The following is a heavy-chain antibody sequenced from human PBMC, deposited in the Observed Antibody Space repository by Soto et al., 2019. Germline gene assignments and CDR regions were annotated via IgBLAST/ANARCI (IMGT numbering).Heavy chain of an antibody. D-gene: IGHD3-3*01. Sequence: GESLKISCQGSGYSFTSHWITWVRQTPGKGLEWMGRIDPSVSYTNYSPSFQGRVTISADRSISTAFLQWSSLEASDTAIYYCARRLSGPKEECNAYYFYGLDVWGQGTTVTVSS. CDR1: GYSFTSHW. CDR3: ARRLSGPKEECNAYYFYGLDV. V-gene: IGHV5-10-1*01. CDR2: IDPSVSYT. J-gene: IGHJ6*02.